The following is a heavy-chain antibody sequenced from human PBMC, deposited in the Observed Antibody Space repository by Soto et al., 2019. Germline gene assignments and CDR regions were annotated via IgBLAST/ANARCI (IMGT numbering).Heavy chain of an antibody. Sequence: PGGSLRLSCAASGSSFRIYSMSWVRQAPGKGLEWVAFISSSTATIYYADSVKGRFTISSDNAKSSLFLQMNSLRDEDTAVYYCARVRGQNYMDVWGQGTTAPVYS. D-gene: IGHD1-7*01. V-gene: IGHV3-48*02. CDR1: GSSFRIYS. J-gene: IGHJ6*02. CDR2: ISSSTATI. CDR3: ARVRGQNYMDV.